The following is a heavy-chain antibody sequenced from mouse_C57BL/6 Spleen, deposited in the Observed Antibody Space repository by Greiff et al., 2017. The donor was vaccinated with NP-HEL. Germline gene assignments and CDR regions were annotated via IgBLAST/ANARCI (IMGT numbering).Heavy chain of an antibody. V-gene: IGHV5-9-1*02. CDR3: TRHYYDSSSYFDY. CDR2: ISSGGDYT. CDR1: GFTFSSYA. Sequence: EVQLVESGEGLVKPGGSLKLSCAASGFTFSSYAMSWVRQTPEKRLEWVAYISSGGDYTYYADTVKGRFTISRDNARNTLYLQMSSLKSEDTAMYYCTRHYYDSSSYFDYWGQGTTLTVSS. D-gene: IGHD1-1*01. J-gene: IGHJ2*01.